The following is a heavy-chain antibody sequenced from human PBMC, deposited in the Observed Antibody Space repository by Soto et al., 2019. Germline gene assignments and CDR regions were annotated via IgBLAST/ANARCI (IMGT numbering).Heavy chain of an antibody. CDR3: ATLFSRGWDEGPDH. D-gene: IGHD6-19*01. CDR2: VHYGGTT. J-gene: IGHJ4*02. Sequence: QLQLQESGPGLVKPSETLSLTCTVSGGSISRSGYYWAWIRQSPGKGLEWIGSVHYGGTTHYNPALTSRVSVYMDTSANQFSLSLTSVTAADTTTYYCATLFSRGWDEGPDHWGEGNLVTVSS. CDR1: GGSISRSGYY. V-gene: IGHV4-39*01.